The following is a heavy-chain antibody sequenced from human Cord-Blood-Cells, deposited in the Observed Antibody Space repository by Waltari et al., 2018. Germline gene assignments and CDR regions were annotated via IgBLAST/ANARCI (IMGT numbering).Heavy chain of an antibody. CDR2: ISSSGRTR. J-gene: IGHJ4*02. Sequence: EVQLVESGGGLVQPGGSLRLSCAASGFTFSSYEMNWVRQAPGKGVGGGSYISSSGRTRYYADSVKGRFTISRDNAKNSLYLQMNSLRAEDTAVYYCARDGVLLWFGELFDYWGQGTLVTVSS. V-gene: IGHV3-48*03. D-gene: IGHD3-10*01. CDR3: ARDGVLLWFGELFDY. CDR1: GFTFSSYE.